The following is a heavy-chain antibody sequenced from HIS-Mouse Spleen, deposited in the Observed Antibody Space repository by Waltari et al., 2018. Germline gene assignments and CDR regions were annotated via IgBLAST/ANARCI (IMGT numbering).Heavy chain of an antibody. CDR3: ARERPYSSSSYYWYFDR. D-gene: IGHD6-13*01. J-gene: IGHJ2*01. V-gene: IGHV4-39*07. CDR2: IYSSGST. CDR1: GGSISSSSYY. Sequence: QLQLQESGPGLVKPSETLSLTCTVSGGSISSSSYYWGWIRQPPGKGLEWIWSIYSSGSTYYNPSSQGPVTISVDTSKNQFSLKLSSVTAADAAVYYCARERPYSSSSYYWYFDRWGRVTLVTVSS.